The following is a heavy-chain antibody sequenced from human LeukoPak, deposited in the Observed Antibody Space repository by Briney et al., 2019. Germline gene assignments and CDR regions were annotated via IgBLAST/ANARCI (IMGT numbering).Heavy chain of an antibody. CDR3: AKRLVSATDYYYGMDV. D-gene: IGHD2-15*01. J-gene: IGHJ6*02. CDR1: GFTFSSYG. Sequence: GGSLRLSCAASGFTFSSYGMHWVRQAPGKGLEWVAVISYDGSNKYYAHSVKGRFTISRDNSKNTLYLQMNSLRAEDTAVYYCAKRLVSATDYYYGMDVWGQGTTVTVSS. CDR2: ISYDGSNK. V-gene: IGHV3-30*18.